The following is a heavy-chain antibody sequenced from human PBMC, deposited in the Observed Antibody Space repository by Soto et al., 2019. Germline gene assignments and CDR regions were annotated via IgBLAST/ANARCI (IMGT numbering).Heavy chain of an antibody. CDR1: GFTFSSYG. J-gene: IGHJ6*02. Sequence: QVQLVESGGGVVQPGRSLRLSCAASGFTFSSYGMHWVRQAPGKGLEWVAVIWYDGSNKYYADSVKGRFTISRDNSKNTLYLQMNSLRAEDTAVYYCARENSVAAVPYYYYGMDVWGQGTTVTVSS. D-gene: IGHD6-13*01. CDR3: ARENSVAAVPYYYYGMDV. CDR2: IWYDGSNK. V-gene: IGHV3-33*01.